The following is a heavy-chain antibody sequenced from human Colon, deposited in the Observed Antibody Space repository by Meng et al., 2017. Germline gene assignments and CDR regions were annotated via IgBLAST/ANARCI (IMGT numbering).Heavy chain of an antibody. CDR2: VRVSADAT. J-gene: IGHJ4*02. CDR1: GFIFSDDA. Sequence: EVQLLVPGGGLVHPGGSLRLSCAASGFIFSDDAMSWVRQAPGTGLEWVSTVRVSADATFYADSVKGRFAISRDNSKNTLYLQMNSLRAEDTAIYYCTTQNFDYWGQGTLVTVSS. CDR3: TTQNFDY. V-gene: IGHV3-23*01.